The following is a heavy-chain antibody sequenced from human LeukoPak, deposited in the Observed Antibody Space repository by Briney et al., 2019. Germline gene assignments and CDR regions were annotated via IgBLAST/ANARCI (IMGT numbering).Heavy chain of an antibody. CDR2: IYYSGST. Sequence: KASETLSLTCTVSGGSISNYYWSWIRQPPGKGLEWIGYIYYSGSTNHNPSLKSRVAISVDTSKNQFSLKLSSVTAADTAVYYCARLQISVATVVTPETPFDYWGQGTLVTVSS. CDR1: GGSISNYY. J-gene: IGHJ4*02. D-gene: IGHD4-23*01. V-gene: IGHV4-59*01. CDR3: ARLQISVATVVTPETPFDY.